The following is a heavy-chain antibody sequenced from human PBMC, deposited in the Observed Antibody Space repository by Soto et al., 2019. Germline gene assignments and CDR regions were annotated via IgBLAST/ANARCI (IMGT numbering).Heavy chain of an antibody. V-gene: IGHV3-33*01. CDR2: IWYDGSNK. CDR3: AREVYSSGHPNDYYFDY. J-gene: IGHJ4*02. D-gene: IGHD6-19*01. CDR1: GFTFSSYG. Sequence: GGSLRLSCAASGFTFSSYGMHWVRQAPGKGLEWVAVIWYDGSNKYYADSVKGRFTISRDNSKNTLYLQMNSLRAEDTAVYYCAREVYSSGHPNDYYFDYWGQGTLVTVSS.